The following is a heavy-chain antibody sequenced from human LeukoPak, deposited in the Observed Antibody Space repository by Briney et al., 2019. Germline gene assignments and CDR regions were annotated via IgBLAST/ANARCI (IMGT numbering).Heavy chain of an antibody. Sequence: SVKVSCKASGGTFSSYTISWVRQAPGQGLEWMGRIIPILGIANYAQKFQGRVTITADKSTSTAYMELSSLRSEDTAVYYCARAPSEGAGDYWGQGTLVTVSS. CDR1: GGTFSSYT. V-gene: IGHV1-69*02. J-gene: IGHJ4*02. CDR2: IIPILGIA. CDR3: ARAPSEGAGDY. D-gene: IGHD6-19*01.